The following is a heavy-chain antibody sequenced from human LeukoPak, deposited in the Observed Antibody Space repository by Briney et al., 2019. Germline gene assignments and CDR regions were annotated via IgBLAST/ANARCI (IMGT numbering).Heavy chain of an antibody. CDR1: GFTFSGSA. CDR3: TRQIAVAGSEDY. V-gene: IGHV3-73*01. D-gene: IGHD6-19*01. CDR2: IRSKANSYAT. Sequence: GGSLRLSCAASGFTFSGSAMHWVRQASGKGLEWVGRIRSKANSYATAYAASVKGRFTISRDDSKNTAYLQMNSLKTEDTAVYYCTRQIAVAGSEDYWGQGTLVTVSS. J-gene: IGHJ4*02.